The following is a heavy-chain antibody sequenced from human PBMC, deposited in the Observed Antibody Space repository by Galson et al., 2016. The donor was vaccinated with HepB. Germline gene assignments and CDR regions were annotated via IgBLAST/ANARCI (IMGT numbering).Heavy chain of an antibody. CDR2: IIPIFGTA. J-gene: IGHJ5*02. V-gene: IGHV1-69*13. CDR3: ARVPPYCTNGVCKQKNWFDP. Sequence: SVKVSCKASGGTFSSYAISWVRQAPGQGLEWMGGIIPIFGTANYAQKFQGRVTITADESTRTAYMELSSLRSEDTAVYYCARVPPYCTNGVCKQKNWFDPWGQGTLVTVSS. D-gene: IGHD2-8*01. CDR1: GGTFSSYA.